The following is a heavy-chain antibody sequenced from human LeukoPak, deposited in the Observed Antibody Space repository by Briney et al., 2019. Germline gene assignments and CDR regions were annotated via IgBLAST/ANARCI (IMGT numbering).Heavy chain of an antibody. CDR1: GFTFSSYS. CDR2: ISSSSSYI. Sequence: PGGSLRLSCAASGFTFSSYSMNWVRQAPGKGLEWVSSISSSSSYIYYADSVKGRFTISRDNAKNSLYLQMNSLRAEDTAVYYCARVPSENCSGGSCSTYYYYYYMDVWGKGTTVTVSS. J-gene: IGHJ6*03. CDR3: ARVPSENCSGGSCSTYYYYYYMDV. V-gene: IGHV3-21*01. D-gene: IGHD2-15*01.